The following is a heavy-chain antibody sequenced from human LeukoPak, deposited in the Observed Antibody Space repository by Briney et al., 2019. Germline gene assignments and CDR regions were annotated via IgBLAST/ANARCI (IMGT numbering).Heavy chain of an antibody. CDR3: ARRAYSAAYWKHFDY. V-gene: IGHV4-39*01. Sequence: SETLCLTRTVSGGSISSSSDYWGWIRQAPGKGLEWIGSIYYHENTYYNSSLKSRVTISVDTSKNQFSLKLNSVTAADTAVYFCARRAYSAAYWKHFDYWGQGTLVTVSS. CDR2: IYYHENT. CDR1: GGSISSSSDY. J-gene: IGHJ4*02. D-gene: IGHD1-1*01.